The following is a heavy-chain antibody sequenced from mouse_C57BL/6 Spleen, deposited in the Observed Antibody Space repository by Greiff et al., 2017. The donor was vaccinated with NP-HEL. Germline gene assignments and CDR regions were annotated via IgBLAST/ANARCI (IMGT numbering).Heavy chain of an antibody. Sequence: QVHVKQPGAELVKPGASVKLSCKASGYTFTSYWMHWVKQRPGRGLEWIGRIDPNSGGTKYNEKFKSKATLTVDKPSSTAYMQLSSLTSEDSAVYYCARKADDYGWDYYAMDYWGQGTSVTVSS. CDR1: GYTFTSYW. CDR3: ARKADDYGWDYYAMDY. CDR2: IDPNSGGT. J-gene: IGHJ4*01. D-gene: IGHD2-4*01. V-gene: IGHV1-72*01.